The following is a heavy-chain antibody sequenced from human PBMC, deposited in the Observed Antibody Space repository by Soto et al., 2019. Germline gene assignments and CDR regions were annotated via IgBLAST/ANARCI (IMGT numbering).Heavy chain of an antibody. D-gene: IGHD5-18*01. CDR3: ARVGIGYGNWFDP. CDR1: GGSISSGGYY. Sequence: PSETLSLTCTVSGGSISSGGYYWSWIRQHPGKGLEWIGYIYYSGSTYYNPSLKSRVTISVDTSKNQFSLKLSSVTAADTAVYYCARVGIGYGNWFDPWGQGTLVTVSS. CDR2: IYYSGST. V-gene: IGHV4-31*03. J-gene: IGHJ5*02.